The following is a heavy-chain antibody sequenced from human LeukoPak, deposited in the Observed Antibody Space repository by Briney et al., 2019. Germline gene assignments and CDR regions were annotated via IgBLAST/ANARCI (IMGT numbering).Heavy chain of an antibody. V-gene: IGHV1-46*01. CDR2: INPSGSST. D-gene: IGHD1-26*01. Sequence: ASVKVSCMASGYIFTAHYLHWVRQAPGQGLEWMGLINPSGSSTLYAQKFQGRVTMTRDTSTNTDYMELSSLRSEDTAVYYCARDNSYSDSSWWFDPWGQGTLVTVSS. CDR1: GYIFTAHY. J-gene: IGHJ5*02. CDR3: ARDNSYSDSSWWFDP.